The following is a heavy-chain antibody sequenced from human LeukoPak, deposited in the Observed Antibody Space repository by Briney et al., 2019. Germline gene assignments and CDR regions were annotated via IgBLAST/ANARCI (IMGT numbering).Heavy chain of an antibody. D-gene: IGHD3-9*01. J-gene: IGHJ4*02. CDR2: ISGSGGST. CDR1: GFTFSSYW. Sequence: PGGSLRLSCAASGFTFSSYWMSWVRQAPGKGLEWVSAISGSGGSTYYADSVKGRFTISRDNSKNTLYLQMNSLRAEDTAVYYCAKTRYDILTGYSDYWGQGTLVTVSS. CDR3: AKTRYDILTGYSDY. V-gene: IGHV3-23*01.